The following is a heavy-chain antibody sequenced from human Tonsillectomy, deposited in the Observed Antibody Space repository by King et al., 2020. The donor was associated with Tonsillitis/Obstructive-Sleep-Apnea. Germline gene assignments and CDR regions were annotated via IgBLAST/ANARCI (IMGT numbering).Heavy chain of an antibody. CDR1: GFTFSSYS. CDR2: ISSSSSTI. D-gene: IGHD2-2*01. J-gene: IGHJ3*02. V-gene: IGHV3-48*02. Sequence: VQLVESGGGLVQPGGSLRLSCAASGFTFSSYSMNWVRQAPGKGLEWVSYISSSSSTIYYADSVKGRFTISSDNAKNSLYLQMNSLRDEDTAVYYCARDGIVVVPAAGGAFDIWGQGTMVTVSS. CDR3: ARDGIVVVPAAGGAFDI.